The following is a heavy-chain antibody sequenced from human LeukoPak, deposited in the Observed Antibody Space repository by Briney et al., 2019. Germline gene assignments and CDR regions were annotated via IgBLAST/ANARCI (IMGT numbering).Heavy chain of an antibody. V-gene: IGHV1-8*01. CDR2: MNPNSGNT. J-gene: IGHJ6*03. D-gene: IGHD3-3*01. CDR1: GYTFTSYD. Sequence: ASVKVSCKASGYTFTSYDINWVRQATGQGLEWMGWMNPNSGNTGYAQKFQGRVTITADESTSTAYMELSSLRSEDTAVYYCARGNQGITIFGVPRRGAVEYYYYMDVWGKGTTVTVSS. CDR3: ARGNQGITIFGVPRRGAVEYYYYMDV.